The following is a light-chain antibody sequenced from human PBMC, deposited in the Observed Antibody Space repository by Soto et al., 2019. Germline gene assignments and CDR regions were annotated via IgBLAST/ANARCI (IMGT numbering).Light chain of an antibody. CDR3: QHYIDLPLN. Sequence: DIQMTQSPSSLSASVGDRVIITCQASQDIFKYLNWYQQKPGKAPKLLIYDASNLETGVPSRFSGRGSGTEFTFTITSLQPEDIATYYCQHYIDLPLNFGGGTKVEI. V-gene: IGKV1-33*01. CDR2: DAS. CDR1: QDIFKY. J-gene: IGKJ4*01.